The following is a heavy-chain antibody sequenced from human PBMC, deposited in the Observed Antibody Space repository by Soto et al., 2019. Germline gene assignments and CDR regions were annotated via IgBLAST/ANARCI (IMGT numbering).Heavy chain of an antibody. J-gene: IGHJ5*02. V-gene: IGHV1-18*01. Sequence: ASVKVSCKASGYTFTSYGISWVRQAPGQGLEWMGWISAYNGNTNYAQKLQGRVTMTTDTSTSTAYMELSSLRSEDTAVYYCAIRNSSPKIKVWFDPWGQGTLVTVSS. CDR1: GYTFTSYG. CDR3: AIRNSSPKIKVWFDP. CDR2: ISAYNGNT. D-gene: IGHD6-6*01.